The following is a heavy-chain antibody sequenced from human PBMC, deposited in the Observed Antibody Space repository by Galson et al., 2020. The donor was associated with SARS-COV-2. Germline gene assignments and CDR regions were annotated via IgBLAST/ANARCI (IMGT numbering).Heavy chain of an antibody. V-gene: IGHV3-33*01. CDR2: IWSDGSNK. Sequence: GESLKISCAASGFTFNVYAMHWVRQAPGRELEWVAVIWSDGSNKYYADSVQGRVTISRDNSKNTLYLQVHSLRVEDTAVYYCARDLFGDYPFDLWGQGTQVTVSS. CDR1: GFTFNVYA. CDR3: ARDLFGDYPFDL. D-gene: IGHD2-21*02. J-gene: IGHJ4*02.